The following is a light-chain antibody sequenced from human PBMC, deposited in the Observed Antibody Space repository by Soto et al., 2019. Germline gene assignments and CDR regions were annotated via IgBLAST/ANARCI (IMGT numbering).Light chain of an antibody. V-gene: IGKV3-20*01. CDR2: GAS. CDR3: QQYGSSPTWT. Sequence: VLKLSADTLSLLTREGATXSCRASQSVTIYLAWYQQKPGQSPRLLIYGASTRATGIPDRFSGSGSGTDFTLTISRLEPEDSAVYYCQQYGSSPTWTFGLEVKVNIK. J-gene: IGKJ1*01. CDR1: QSVTIY.